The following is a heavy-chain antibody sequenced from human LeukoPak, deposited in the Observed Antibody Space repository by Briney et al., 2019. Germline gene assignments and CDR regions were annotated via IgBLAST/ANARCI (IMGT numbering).Heavy chain of an antibody. CDR2: ISWNSGSI. J-gene: IGHJ4*02. CDR1: GFTFDDYA. Sequence: GGSLRLSCAASGFTFDDYAMHWVRQAPGKGLEWVSGISWNSGSIGYADSVKGRFTTSRDNAKNSLYLQMNSLRAEDTALYYCAKGVWGYSYGSYFDYWGQGTLVTVSS. D-gene: IGHD5-18*01. V-gene: IGHV3-9*01. CDR3: AKGVWGYSYGSYFDY.